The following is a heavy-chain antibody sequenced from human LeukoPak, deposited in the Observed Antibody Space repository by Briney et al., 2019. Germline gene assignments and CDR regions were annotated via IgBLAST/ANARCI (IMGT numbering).Heavy chain of an antibody. CDR2: IYYSGST. CDR1: GGSISSYY. Sequence: PSETLSLTCTVSGGSISSYYWSWVRQPPGKGLEWIGYIYYSGSTNYNPSLKSRATISVDTSKNQFSLKLSSVTAADTPVYHCARRGPTLYGSGSYYNEPFDYWGEGTLVTVSS. CDR3: ARRGPTLYGSGSYYNEPFDY. V-gene: IGHV4-59*12. D-gene: IGHD3-10*01. J-gene: IGHJ4*02.